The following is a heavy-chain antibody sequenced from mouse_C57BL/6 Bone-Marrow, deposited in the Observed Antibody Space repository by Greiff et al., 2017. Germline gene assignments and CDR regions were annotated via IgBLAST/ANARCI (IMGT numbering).Heavy chain of an antibody. J-gene: IGHJ2*01. D-gene: IGHD3-3*01. Sequence: QVQLKPSGAELVRPGTSVKMSCKASGYTFTNYWIGWAKQRPGHGLEWIGDIYPGGGYTNYNEKFKGKATLTADKSSSTAYMQFSSLTSEDSAIYYCARGGAGYFDYWGQGTTLTVSS. CDR3: ARGGAGYFDY. CDR2: IYPGGGYT. V-gene: IGHV1-63*01. CDR1: GYTFTNYW.